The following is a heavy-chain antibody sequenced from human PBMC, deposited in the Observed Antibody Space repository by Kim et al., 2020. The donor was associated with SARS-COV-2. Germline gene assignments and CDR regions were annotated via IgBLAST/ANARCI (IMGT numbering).Heavy chain of an antibody. CDR3: AKGGRGGFSASGAFDI. Sequence: GGSLRLSCAASGFTFSSYGMHWVRQAPGKGLEWVAVISYDGSNKYYADSVKGRFTISRDNSKNTLYLQMNSLRAEDTAVYYFAKGGRGGFSASGAFDIWG. D-gene: IGHD6-19*01. CDR1: GFTFSSYG. J-gene: IGHJ3*02. CDR2: ISYDGSNK. V-gene: IGHV3-30*18.